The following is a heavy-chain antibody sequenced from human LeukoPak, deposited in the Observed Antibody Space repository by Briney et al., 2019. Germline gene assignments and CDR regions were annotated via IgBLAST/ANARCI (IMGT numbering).Heavy chain of an antibody. V-gene: IGHV1-8*01. D-gene: IGHD6-13*01. CDR1: GYTFTSYD. Sequence: ASVKVSCKASGYTFTSYDINWVRQATGQGLEGMGWMNPNSGNTGYAQKFQGTLTMTRNTSISTAYMELSSLRSEHTAVYYCARDSYSSSWYYYYYYMDVWGKGTTVTVSS. J-gene: IGHJ6*03. CDR2: MNPNSGNT. CDR3: ARDSYSSSWYYYYYYMDV.